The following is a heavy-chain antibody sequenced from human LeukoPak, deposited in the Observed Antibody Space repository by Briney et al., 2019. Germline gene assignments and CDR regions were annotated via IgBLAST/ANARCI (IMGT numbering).Heavy chain of an antibody. D-gene: IGHD6-6*01. CDR3: ARDLEQLWSPELPDY. CDR1: GYTFTSYG. V-gene: IGHV1-18*01. Sequence: GASVKVSCKASGYTFTSYGISWVRQAPGQGLEWMGWISAYNGNTNYAQKLQGRVTMTTDTSTSTAYMELRSLRSDDTAVYYCARDLEQLWSPELPDYWGQGTLVTVSS. CDR2: ISAYNGNT. J-gene: IGHJ4*02.